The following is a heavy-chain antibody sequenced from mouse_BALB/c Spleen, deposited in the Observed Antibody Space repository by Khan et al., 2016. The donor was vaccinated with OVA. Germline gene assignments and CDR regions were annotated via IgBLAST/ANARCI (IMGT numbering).Heavy chain of an antibody. CDR2: ISGDSNTI. Sequence: EVQLQESGGDLVQPGGSRKLSCAASGFTFSSYGMHWVRQAPEKGLEWVAYISGDSNTIYSADTVKGRFTISRDNPRNTLFLQMTSLMSEDTAMYYCATSYFYGYYFDYWGPGTTLTVSS. J-gene: IGHJ2*01. CDR1: GFTFSSYG. V-gene: IGHV5-17*02. D-gene: IGHD1-1*01. CDR3: ATSYFYGYYFDY.